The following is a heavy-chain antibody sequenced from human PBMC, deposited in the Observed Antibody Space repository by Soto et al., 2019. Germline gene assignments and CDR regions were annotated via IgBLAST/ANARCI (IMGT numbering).Heavy chain of an antibody. CDR1: RFTFSNAW. D-gene: IGHD6-13*01. CDR3: TTGLSLYSSPINP. CDR2: IKSKTDGGTT. Sequence: GGSLRLSCAASRFTFSNAWMSWVRQAPGKGLEWVGRIKSKTDGGTTDYAAPVKGRFTISRDDSKNTLYLQMNSLKTEDTAVYYCTTGLSLYSSPINPWGQGTLVTVSS. J-gene: IGHJ5*02. V-gene: IGHV3-15*01.